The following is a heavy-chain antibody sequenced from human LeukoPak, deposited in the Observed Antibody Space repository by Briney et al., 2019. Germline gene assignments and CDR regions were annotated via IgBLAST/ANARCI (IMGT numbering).Heavy chain of an antibody. Sequence: SETLSLTCTVSGGSISSGGYYWSWIRQHPGKGLEWIGYIYYSGSTYYNPSLKSRVTISVDTSKNQFSLKLSSVTAADTAVYYCARDEGLNGAFDIWGQGTTVTVSS. CDR2: IYYSGST. J-gene: IGHJ3*02. V-gene: IGHV4-31*03. D-gene: IGHD3-22*01. CDR3: ARDEGLNGAFDI. CDR1: GGSISSGGYY.